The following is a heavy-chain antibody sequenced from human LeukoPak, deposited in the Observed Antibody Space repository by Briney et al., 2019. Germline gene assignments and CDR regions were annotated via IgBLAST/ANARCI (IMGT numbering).Heavy chain of an antibody. Sequence: GSLRLSCAASGFTFSSYAMSWVRQAPGKGLEWVSAISGSGGSTYYADSVKGRFTISRDNSKNTLYLQMNSLRAEDTAVYYCAKARPYGSGIFLYYFDYWGQGTLVTVSS. J-gene: IGHJ4*02. D-gene: IGHD3-10*01. CDR3: AKARPYGSGIFLYYFDY. CDR1: GFTFSSYA. CDR2: ISGSGGST. V-gene: IGHV3-23*01.